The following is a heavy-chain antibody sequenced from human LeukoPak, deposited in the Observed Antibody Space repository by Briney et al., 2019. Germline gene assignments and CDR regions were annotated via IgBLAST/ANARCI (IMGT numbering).Heavy chain of an antibody. Sequence: ASVTVSCTASGYTFITYGISWVRQAPGQGLEWMGWISAYNGNTNYAQKFQDRVTMTADTSTSTAYMDLRSLRSDDTAVYYCARGRNNWNDVWDYWGQGTLVTVSS. V-gene: IGHV1-18*01. CDR1: GYTFITYG. D-gene: IGHD1-20*01. CDR2: ISAYNGNT. CDR3: ARGRNNWNDVWDY. J-gene: IGHJ4*02.